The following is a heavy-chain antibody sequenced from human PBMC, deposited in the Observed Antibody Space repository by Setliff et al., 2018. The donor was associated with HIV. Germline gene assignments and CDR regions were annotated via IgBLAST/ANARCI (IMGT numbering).Heavy chain of an antibody. D-gene: IGHD5-12*01. V-gene: IGHV3-7*03. J-gene: IGHJ6*03. CDR1: GFTFSSYW. Sequence: GSLRLSCEASGFTFSSYWMSWVRQAPGKGLEWVANINQDASKKYYVDSVKGRFTISRDNAKNSLSLQMNSLRVEDTAVYFCARGGGQYCSGYDFGYMDVWGKGTTVTVSS. CDR3: ARGGGQYCSGYDFGYMDV. CDR2: INQDASKK.